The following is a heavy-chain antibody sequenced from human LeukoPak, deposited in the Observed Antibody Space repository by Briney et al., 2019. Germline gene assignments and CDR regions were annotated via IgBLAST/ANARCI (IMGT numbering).Heavy chain of an antibody. CDR1: GNTLTELS. Sequence: ASVEVSCKGSGNTLTELSMHWVRQAPGKGLGWMGGFDPEDGETIYAQKFQGRVTMTEDTSTDTAYMDLSSLRSEDTAIYYCATLLIVVVPAASTFYFDYWGQGTLVTVSS. V-gene: IGHV1-24*01. J-gene: IGHJ4*02. D-gene: IGHD2-2*01. CDR3: ATLLIVVVPAASTFYFDY. CDR2: FDPEDGET.